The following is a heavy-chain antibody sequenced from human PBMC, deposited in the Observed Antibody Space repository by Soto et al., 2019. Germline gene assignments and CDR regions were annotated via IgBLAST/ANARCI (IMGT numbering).Heavy chain of an antibody. Sequence: QVQLQESGPGLVKPSHTLSLTCTVSGGSISNGGYYWSWIRQHPGKGLEWIGYIYYSGSTYYNPSLKSRVTISVDTSKNQFSLKLSSVTAADTAVYYCARMRVREYYFDYWGQGTLVTVSS. CDR2: IYYSGST. CDR3: ARMRVREYYFDY. J-gene: IGHJ4*02. D-gene: IGHD3-10*01. V-gene: IGHV4-31*03. CDR1: GGSISNGGYY.